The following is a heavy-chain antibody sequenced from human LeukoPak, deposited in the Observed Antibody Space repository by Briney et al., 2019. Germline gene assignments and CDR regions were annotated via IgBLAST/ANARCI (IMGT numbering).Heavy chain of an antibody. J-gene: IGHJ4*02. V-gene: IGHV3-23*01. CDR2: ISGSGDET. CDR1: GFTFSTHA. CDR3: ARGRLQGGWSQTFDN. Sequence: GGSLRLSCAASGFTFSTHAMSWVRQAPGKGLEWVSSISGSGDETYNADSVKGRLTISRDNSRNTLYLQVNSLRAEDTAVYYCARGRLQGGWSQTFDNWGQGILVTVSS. D-gene: IGHD6-19*01.